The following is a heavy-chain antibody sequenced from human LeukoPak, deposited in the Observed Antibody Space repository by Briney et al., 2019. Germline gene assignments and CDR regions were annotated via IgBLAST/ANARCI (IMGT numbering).Heavy chain of an antibody. J-gene: IGHJ4*02. V-gene: IGHV4-4*07. CDR2: IYTSGST. D-gene: IGHD1-7*01. CDR1: GGSISSYY. Sequence: SETLSLTCTVSGGSISSYYWSWIRQPAGKGLEWIGRIYTSGSTNYHPSLKSRVTMSVDTSKNQFSLKLSSVTAADTAVYYCVRLLRGLYWNYDYFDYWGQGALVTVSS. CDR3: VRLLRGLYWNYDYFDY.